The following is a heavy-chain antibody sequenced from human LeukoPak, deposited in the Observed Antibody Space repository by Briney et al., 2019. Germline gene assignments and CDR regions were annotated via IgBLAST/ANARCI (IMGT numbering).Heavy chain of an antibody. CDR3: AKRSRTVTTIDS. V-gene: IGHV3-23*01. CDR1: GFTFSSFA. Sequence: GGSLRLSCAASGFTFSSFAMSWVRQAPEKGLEWVSAVSVSGDISYYADSVKGRFTISRDNSKNTLYLQVNSLRAEDTALYYCAKRSRTVTTIDSWGRGTLVTVSS. J-gene: IGHJ4*02. D-gene: IGHD4-11*01. CDR2: VSVSGDIS.